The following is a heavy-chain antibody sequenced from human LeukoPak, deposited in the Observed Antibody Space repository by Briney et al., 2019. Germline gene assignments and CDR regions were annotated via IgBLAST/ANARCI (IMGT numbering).Heavy chain of an antibody. V-gene: IGHV4-34*01. J-gene: IGHJ4*02. CDR3: ARDLGDRGDY. CDR2: INHSGST. CDR1: GGSFSGYY. D-gene: IGHD3-16*01. Sequence: SEALSLTCAVYGGSFSGYYWSWIRQPPGKGLEWIGEINHSGSTNYNPSLKSRVTISVDTSKNQFSLKLSSVTAADTAVYYCARDLGDRGDYWGQGTLVTVSS.